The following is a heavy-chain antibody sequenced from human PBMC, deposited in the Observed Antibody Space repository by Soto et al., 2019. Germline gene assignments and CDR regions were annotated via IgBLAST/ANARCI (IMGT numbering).Heavy chain of an antibody. D-gene: IGHD1-1*01. CDR2: FVPMFSSS. Sequence: QVQLVQSGAEVRKPGSSVNVSCKASGTTFSTHGIHWVRQAPGQGLEWMGGFVPMFSSSNYAQKFQGRLTIVEDESTNSAYMELSSLRADDSAIYYCARSGGTYDFDHWGQGTLVTVSS. V-gene: IGHV1-69*01. CDR3: ARSGGTYDFDH. CDR1: GTTFSTHG. J-gene: IGHJ4*02.